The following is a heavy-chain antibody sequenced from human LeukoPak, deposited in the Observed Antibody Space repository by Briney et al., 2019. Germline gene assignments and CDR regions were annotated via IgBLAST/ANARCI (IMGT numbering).Heavy chain of an antibody. J-gene: IGHJ5*02. V-gene: IGHV3-33*01. D-gene: IGHD3-10*01. CDR2: IWDDGNNK. CDR3: ARDSYQDYYGRFDP. Sequence: GGSLRLSCAASGFSFSNHGMHWVRQAPGKRLEWVAVIWDDGNNKRYANSVNGRFTISRDNSENTMYLQMNGLTAEDTAMYYCARDSYQDYYGRFDPWGQGTLVIVSS. CDR1: GFSFSNHG.